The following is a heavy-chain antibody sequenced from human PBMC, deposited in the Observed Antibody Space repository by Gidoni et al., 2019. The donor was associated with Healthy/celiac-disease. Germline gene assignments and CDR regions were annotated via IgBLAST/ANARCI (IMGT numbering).Heavy chain of an antibody. CDR3: ASANQYYDFWSGSQLPFDY. V-gene: IGHV4-34*01. CDR2: ITHSGST. D-gene: IGHD3-3*01. J-gene: IGHJ4*02. CDR1: GGSFSGYY. Sequence: QVQLQQWGAGLLTPSETLSLPCAVYGGSFSGYYWRWIRQPPGKGLEWIGEITHSGSTNYNPSLKSRVTISVDTSKNQFSLKLSSVTAADTAVYYCASANQYYDFWSGSQLPFDYWGQGTLVTVSS.